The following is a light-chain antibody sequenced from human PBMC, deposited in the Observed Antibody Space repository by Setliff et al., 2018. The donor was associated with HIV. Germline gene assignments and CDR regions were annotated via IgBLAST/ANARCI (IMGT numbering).Light chain of an antibody. Sequence: SYELTQPPSMSVAPGKTARLICGGDNIGIKSVHWYQQKPGQGPVLVMHRDAARPAGIPERFSGSNSGNTATLAISRVEAGDEADYYCQVWDSSSDHFVFGTGTKVTVL. CDR2: RDA. J-gene: IGLJ1*01. CDR3: QVWDSSSDHFV. V-gene: IGLV3-21*04. CDR1: NIGIKS.